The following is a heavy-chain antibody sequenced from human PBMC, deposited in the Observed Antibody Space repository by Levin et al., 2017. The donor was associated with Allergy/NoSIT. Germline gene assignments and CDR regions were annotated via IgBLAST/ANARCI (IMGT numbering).Heavy chain of an antibody. J-gene: IGHJ4*02. CDR1: GGSISSGGYS. V-gene: IGHV4-30-2*01. CDR2: IYLSGST. Sequence: SETLSLTCAVSGGSISSGGYSWSWIRQPPGKVLEWIGNIYLSGSTNDNPSHKSRVTMSVDRSKNQFSLKLSYVTAADTAVYYCARVAGYSYGYYFDYWGPGTLVTVSS. D-gene: IGHD5-18*01. CDR3: ARVAGYSYGYYFDY.